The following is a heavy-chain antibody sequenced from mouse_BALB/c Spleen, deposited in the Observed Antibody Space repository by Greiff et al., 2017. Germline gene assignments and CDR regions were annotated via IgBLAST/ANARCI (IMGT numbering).Heavy chain of an antibody. Sequence: VKLQESGPSLVAPSQSLSITCTVSGFSLTGYGVNWVRQPPGKGLEWLGMIWGDGSTDYNSALKSRLSISKDNSKSQVFLKMNSLQTDDTARYYCARDSPTGTDAMDYWGQGTSVTVSS. CDR3: ARDSPTGTDAMDY. J-gene: IGHJ4*01. CDR1: GFSLTGYG. CDR2: IWGDGST. V-gene: IGHV2-6-7*01. D-gene: IGHD4-1*01.